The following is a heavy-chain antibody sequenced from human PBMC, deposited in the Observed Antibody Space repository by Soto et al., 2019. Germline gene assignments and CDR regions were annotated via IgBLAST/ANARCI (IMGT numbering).Heavy chain of an antibody. CDR1: GXPAGSLS. CDR3: AKDWVTTGTTGWFDP. Sequence: SLRPASAASGXPAGSLSIHCVRRPHDKGVEWVAVISYDGSNKNYADSVKGRFTIARDNSKKKLYLQINSMAPDDTAFYYCAKDWVTTGTTGWFDPWGQGTLVTVSS. CDR2: ISYDGSNK. J-gene: IGHJ5*02. D-gene: IGHD1-7*01. V-gene: IGHV3-30*18.